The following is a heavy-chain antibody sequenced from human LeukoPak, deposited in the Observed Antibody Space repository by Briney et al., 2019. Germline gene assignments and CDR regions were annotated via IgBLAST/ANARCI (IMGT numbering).Heavy chain of an antibody. J-gene: IGHJ4*02. Sequence: GALRLSCTASGFTFSSYSMNWVRQAPGKGLEWVSSISNSSSYIYYADSVKRRFTISRDYSKNTLSLQMNSLRVEDTATYYCARYLAGGAFDYWGQGTLVTVSS. CDR1: GFTFSSYS. V-gene: IGHV3-21*03. CDR3: ARYLAGGAFDY. CDR2: ISNSSSYI. D-gene: IGHD3-10*01.